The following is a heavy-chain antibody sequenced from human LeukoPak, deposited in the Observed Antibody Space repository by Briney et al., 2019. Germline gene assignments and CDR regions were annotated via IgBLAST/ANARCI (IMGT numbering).Heavy chain of an antibody. Sequence: GGSLRLSCAASGFTVSSNYMSWVRQAPGKGLEWVSVIYSGGSTYYADSVKGRFAISRDNSKNTLYLQMNSLRAEDTAVYYCARSLLYAPDYWGQGTLVTVSS. J-gene: IGHJ4*02. D-gene: IGHD2/OR15-2a*01. V-gene: IGHV3-53*01. CDR2: IYSGGST. CDR3: ARSLLYAPDY. CDR1: GFTVSSNY.